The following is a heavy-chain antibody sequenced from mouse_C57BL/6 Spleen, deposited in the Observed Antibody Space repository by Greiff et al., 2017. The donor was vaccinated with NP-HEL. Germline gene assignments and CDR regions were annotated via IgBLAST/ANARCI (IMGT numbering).Heavy chain of an antibody. CDR3: AREGAEGDYFDY. CDR1: GYTFTSYW. J-gene: IGHJ2*01. Sequence: QVQLQQPGAELVMPGASVKLSCKASGYTFTSYWMHWVKQRPGQGLEWIGEIDPSDSYTNYNQQFKGKSTLTVDKSSSTAYMQLSSLTSEDSAVYYCAREGAEGDYFDYWGQGTTLTVSS. V-gene: IGHV1-69*01. D-gene: IGHD3-3*01. CDR2: IDPSDSYT.